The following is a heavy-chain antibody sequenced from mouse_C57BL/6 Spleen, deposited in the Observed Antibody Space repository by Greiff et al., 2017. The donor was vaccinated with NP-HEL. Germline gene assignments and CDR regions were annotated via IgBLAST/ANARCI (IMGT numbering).Heavy chain of an antibody. D-gene: IGHD2-5*01. V-gene: IGHV1-54*01. Sequence: QVQLKESGAELVRPGTSVKVSCKASGYAFTNYLIEWVKQRPGQGLEWIGVINPGSGGTNYNEKFKGKATLTADKSSSTAYMQLSSLTSEDSAVYFCARGQSNYDWYFDVWGTGTTATVSS. CDR3: ARGQSNYDWYFDV. CDR1: GYAFTNYL. J-gene: IGHJ1*03. CDR2: INPGSGGT.